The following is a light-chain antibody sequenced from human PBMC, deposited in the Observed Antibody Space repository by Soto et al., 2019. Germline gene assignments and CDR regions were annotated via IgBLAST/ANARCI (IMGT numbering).Light chain of an antibody. V-gene: IGKV1-39*01. Sequence: DIQMTQSPSSLSASVGDRVTITCRASQSISSYLNWYQQKPGKAPKLLIYAASSLQSGVPSRFSGSGSGTDFTLTISSLQPEDFATCYCQQSYSTPWTFGQGTKVEIK. CDR2: AAS. CDR1: QSISSY. J-gene: IGKJ1*01. CDR3: QQSYSTPWT.